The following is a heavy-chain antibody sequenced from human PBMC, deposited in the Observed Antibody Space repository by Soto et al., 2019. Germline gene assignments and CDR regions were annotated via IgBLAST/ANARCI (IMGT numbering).Heavy chain of an antibody. Sequence: EVQLVESGGGLVKPGGSLKLSCAASGFTFSGSAMHWVRQASGKGLEGVGRIRSKANSYATAYAASVKGRFTISRDDSKNTAYLQMNSLKTEDTAVYYCTSSPYCSGGSCYQYYFDYWGQGTLVTVSS. CDR1: GFTFSGSA. J-gene: IGHJ4*02. D-gene: IGHD2-15*01. CDR2: IRSKANSYAT. V-gene: IGHV3-73*01. CDR3: TSSPYCSGGSCYQYYFDY.